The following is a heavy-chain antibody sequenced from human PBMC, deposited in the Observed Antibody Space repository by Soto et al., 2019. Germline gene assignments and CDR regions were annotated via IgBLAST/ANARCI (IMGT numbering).Heavy chain of an antibody. J-gene: IGHJ6*02. V-gene: IGHV4-39*01. CDR2: IYFNGNT. CDR3: ASSSFLRSGDLFHGLDV. D-gene: IGHD3-10*01. CDR1: GGSVSDTSYY. Sequence: PSETLSLTCNLSGGSVSDTSYYWGWIRQSPVKGLEWIANIYFNGNTYYNPSLKSRVTISLDTSKNQFSLKLTSVTAEDTALYFCASSSFLRSGDLFHGLDVWGQGTTVTVSS.